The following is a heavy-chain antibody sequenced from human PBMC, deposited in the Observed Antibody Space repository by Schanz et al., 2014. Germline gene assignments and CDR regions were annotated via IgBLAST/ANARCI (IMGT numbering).Heavy chain of an antibody. D-gene: IGHD3-3*01. CDR3: VRDSFFAFDY. CDR2: VSRSTPDI. Sequence: EVQLVESGGGLVKPGGSLRLSCATSGFTLNNAWMNWVRQAPGKGLDWVSYVSRSTPDIYYADSVKGRFTMSRDNAKNSVFLQMNSLRAEDTAVYCCVRDSFFAFDYWGQGTLVTVSS. J-gene: IGHJ4*02. V-gene: IGHV3-48*01. CDR1: GFTLNNAW.